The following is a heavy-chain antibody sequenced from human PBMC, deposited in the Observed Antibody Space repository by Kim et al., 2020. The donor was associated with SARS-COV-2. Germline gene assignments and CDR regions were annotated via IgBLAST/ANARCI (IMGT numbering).Heavy chain of an antibody. V-gene: IGHV4-39*01. Sequence: SETLSLTCTVSGGSISSSSYYWGWIRQPPGKGLEWIGSIYYSGSTYYNPSLKSRVTISVDTSKNQFSLKLSSVTAADTAVYYCARRESSIPSYYYVPDAFDIWGQGTMVTVSS. J-gene: IGHJ3*02. CDR1: GGSISSSSYY. D-gene: IGHD3-10*02. CDR2: IYYSGST. CDR3: ARRESSIPSYYYVPDAFDI.